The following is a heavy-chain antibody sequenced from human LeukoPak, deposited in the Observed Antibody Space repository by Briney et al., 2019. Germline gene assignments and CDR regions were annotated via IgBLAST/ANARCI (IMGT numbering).Heavy chain of an antibody. Sequence: SETLSLTCAVYGGSFSGYYWSWIRQPPGKGLEWIGEINHSGGTNYNPSLKSRVTISVDTSKNQFSLKLSSVTAADTAVYYCARVGGYDSEGPRVEGYYYDSSGYYYYFDYWGQGTLVTVSS. J-gene: IGHJ4*02. CDR2: INHSGGT. V-gene: IGHV4-34*01. D-gene: IGHD3-22*01. CDR3: ARVGGYDSEGPRVEGYYYDSSGYYYYFDY. CDR1: GGSFSGYY.